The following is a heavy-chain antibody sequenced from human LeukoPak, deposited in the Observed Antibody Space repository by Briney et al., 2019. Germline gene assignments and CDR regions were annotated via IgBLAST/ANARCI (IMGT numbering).Heavy chain of an antibody. J-gene: IGHJ4*02. V-gene: IGHV3-66*01. CDR1: GFTVSSNY. D-gene: IGHD2-15*01. CDR3: ARDGGSGRGYFDY. Sequence: PGGSLRLSCAASGFTVSSNYMSWVRQAPRTGLGWVSVIYNGGSTYYADSVKGRFTISRHNSKHTLYLQMNSLRAEDTAVYYCARDGGSGRGYFDYWGQGTLVTVSS. CDR2: IYNGGST.